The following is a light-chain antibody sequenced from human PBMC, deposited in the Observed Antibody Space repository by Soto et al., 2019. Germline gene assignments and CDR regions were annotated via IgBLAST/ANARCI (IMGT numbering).Light chain of an antibody. Sequence: EIVLTQSPATLSVSPGETATLSCRASQSVSYNLAWYQQKPGQAPRLLIYGASNRAGGIPARFSGSGSGTDFTLTISSQEPEDFAVYYCQQRSNWPVTFGQGTRLEIK. CDR2: GAS. CDR3: QQRSNWPVT. CDR1: QSVSYN. V-gene: IGKV3-11*01. J-gene: IGKJ5*01.